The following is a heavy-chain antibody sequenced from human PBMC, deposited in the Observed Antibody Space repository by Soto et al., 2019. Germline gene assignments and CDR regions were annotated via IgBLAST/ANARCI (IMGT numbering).Heavy chain of an antibody. D-gene: IGHD3-22*01. CDR2: ISAYNGNT. V-gene: IGHV1-18*01. CDR1: GYTFTSYG. CDR3: ARDIDPNYYDSSGSPHH. Sequence: ASVKVSCKASGYTFTSYGISWVRQAPGQGLEWMGWISAYNGNTNYAQKLQGRVTMTTVTSTSTAYMELRSLRSDDTAVYYCARDIDPNYYDSSGSPHHWGQGTLVTVSS. J-gene: IGHJ4*02.